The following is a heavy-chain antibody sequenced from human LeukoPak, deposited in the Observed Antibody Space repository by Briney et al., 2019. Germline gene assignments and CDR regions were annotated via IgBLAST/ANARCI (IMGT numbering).Heavy chain of an antibody. Sequence: GSLRLSCAASGFTFSSYAMSWIRQPPGKGLEWIGEINHSGSTNYNPSLKSRVTISVDTSKNQFSLRLSSVTAADTAVYYCARSGYYDFWSGYWLSWFDPWGQGTLVTVSS. CDR2: INHSGST. D-gene: IGHD3-3*01. V-gene: IGHV4-34*01. J-gene: IGHJ5*02. CDR3: ARSGYYDFWSGYWLSWFDP. CDR1: GFTFSSYA.